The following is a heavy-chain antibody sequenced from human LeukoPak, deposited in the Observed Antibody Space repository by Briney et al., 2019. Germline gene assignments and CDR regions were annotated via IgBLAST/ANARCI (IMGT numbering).Heavy chain of an antibody. CDR3: ATDTNNFSSASYVSV. V-gene: IGHV3-53*01. Sequence: GGSLRLSCAASGFNVNDFSMNWVRQAPGKGLDWVSIINCGGITSYADSVKGRFTISRDNSKNTLYLQMNNLRAEDTAKYYCATDTNNFSSASYVSVWGKGTTVTVSS. J-gene: IGHJ6*04. CDR2: INCGGIT. D-gene: IGHD3-10*01. CDR1: GFNVNDFS.